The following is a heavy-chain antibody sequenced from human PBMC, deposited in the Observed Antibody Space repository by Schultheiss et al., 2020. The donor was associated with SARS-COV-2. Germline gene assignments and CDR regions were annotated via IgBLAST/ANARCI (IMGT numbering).Heavy chain of an antibody. CDR1: GFTFSNYW. D-gene: IGHD3-22*01. CDR2: IDKYGDST. Sequence: GESLKISCAASGFTFSNYWMHWVRQPPGKGLVWLSRIDKYGDSTSLADSVKGRFTISRDNAKNTLYLQMNSLRAEDTAVYYCAKVATTSQAYYYDSSGYPDPFDYWGQGTLVTVSS. V-gene: IGHV3-74*01. CDR3: AKVATTSQAYYYDSSGYPDPFDY. J-gene: IGHJ4*02.